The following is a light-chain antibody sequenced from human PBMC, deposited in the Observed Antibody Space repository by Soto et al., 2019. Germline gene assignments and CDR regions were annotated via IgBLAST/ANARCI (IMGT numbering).Light chain of an antibody. CDR2: QDT. J-gene: IGLJ2*01. CDR1: KLGDKY. CDR3: QAWDSSTVV. V-gene: IGLV3-1*01. Sequence: SYEVTQPPSVSVSPGQTASITCSGHKLGDKYACWYQQKPGQSPVLIIYQDTKRPSGIPERFSGSNSGNTATLTISGTQAMDEADFYCQAWDSSTVVFGGGTKLTVL.